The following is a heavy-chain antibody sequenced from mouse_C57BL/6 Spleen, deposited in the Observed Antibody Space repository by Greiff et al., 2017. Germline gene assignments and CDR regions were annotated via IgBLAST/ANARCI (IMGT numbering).Heavy chain of an antibody. D-gene: IGHD3-2*02. V-gene: IGHV1-52*01. CDR3: AIGDSSGYWFAY. CDR1: GYTFTSYW. J-gene: IGHJ3*01. Sequence: VQLQQPGAELVRPGSSVKLSCKASGYTFTSYWMHWVKQRPIQGLEWIGNIDPSDSETHYNQKFKDKATLTVDKSSSTAYMQLSSLTSEDSAVYYGAIGDSSGYWFAYWGQGTLVTVSA. CDR2: IDPSDSET.